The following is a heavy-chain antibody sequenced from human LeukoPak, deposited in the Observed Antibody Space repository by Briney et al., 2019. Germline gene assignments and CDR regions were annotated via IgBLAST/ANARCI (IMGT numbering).Heavy chain of an antibody. J-gene: IGHJ4*02. CDR3: ARDEPNYYDSSGYPDQYDY. D-gene: IGHD3-22*01. CDR1: EGTFSSYA. Sequence: ASVKVSCKASEGTFSSYAISWVRQAPGQGLEWMGRIIPIFGTANYAQKFQGRVTITTDKSTSTAYMELSSLRSEDTAVYYCARDEPNYYDSSGYPDQYDYWGQGTLVTVSS. CDR2: IIPIFGTA. V-gene: IGHV1-69*05.